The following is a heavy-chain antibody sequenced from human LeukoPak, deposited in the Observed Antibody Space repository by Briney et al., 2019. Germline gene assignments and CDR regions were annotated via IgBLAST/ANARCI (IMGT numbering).Heavy chain of an antibody. J-gene: IGHJ4*02. CDR2: IYPGDSDT. D-gene: IGHD3-10*01. V-gene: IGHV5-51*01. CDR1: GDTFTSSW. Sequence: GESLKISCKGSGDTFTSSWIAWVRQMPGKGLEWMGIIYPGDSDTRYSPSFQGQVTISADRSINTAYLQWSSLRASDTAIYYCARPRTLVRGVIGYFFDYWGQGTLVTVSS. CDR3: ARPRTLVRGVIGYFFDY.